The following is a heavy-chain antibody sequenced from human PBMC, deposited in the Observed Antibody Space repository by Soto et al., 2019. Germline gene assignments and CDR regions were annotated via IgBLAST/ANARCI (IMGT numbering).Heavy chain of an antibody. CDR2: IFSNDEK. Sequence: GSGPTLVNPTETLTLTCTVSGFSLSNARMGVSWIRQPPGKALEWLAHIFSNDEKSYSTSLKSRLTISKDTSKSQVVLTMTNMDPVDTATYYCARIMTGYCSSTSCYDWFDPWGQGTLVTVSS. CDR3: ARIMTGYCSSTSCYDWFDP. J-gene: IGHJ5*02. V-gene: IGHV2-26*01. D-gene: IGHD2-2*01. CDR1: GFSLSNARMG.